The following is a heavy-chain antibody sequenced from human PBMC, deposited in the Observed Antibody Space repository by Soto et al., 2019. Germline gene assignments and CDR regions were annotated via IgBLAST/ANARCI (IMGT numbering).Heavy chain of an antibody. Sequence: ASVKVSCKASGYTFTSYDINWVRQATGQGLEWMGWMNPNSGNTGYAQKFQGRVTMTRNTSISTAYMELGSLRSEDTAVYYCARFVESTGTFDYWGQGTLVTVSS. D-gene: IGHD3-3*01. CDR1: GYTFTSYD. CDR3: ARFVESTGTFDY. V-gene: IGHV1-8*01. CDR2: MNPNSGNT. J-gene: IGHJ4*02.